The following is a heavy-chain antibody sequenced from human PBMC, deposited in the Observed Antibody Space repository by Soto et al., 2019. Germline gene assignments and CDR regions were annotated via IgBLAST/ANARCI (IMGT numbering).Heavy chain of an antibody. CDR3: ARVPTYYSYGMDV. CDR2: IDPGDSYI. Sequence: GESLKISCKGSGYSFTSYWISWVRQMPGKGLEWMGRIDPGDSYIHYSPSFQGHVTISADKSIGTVYLQWSSLKASDTAMYYCARVPTYYSYGMDVWGPGTTVTVSS. CDR1: GYSFTSYW. D-gene: IGHD3-22*01. V-gene: IGHV5-10-1*01. J-gene: IGHJ6*02.